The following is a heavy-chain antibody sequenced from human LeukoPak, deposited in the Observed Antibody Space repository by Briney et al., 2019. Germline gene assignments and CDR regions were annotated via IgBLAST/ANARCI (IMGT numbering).Heavy chain of an antibody. CDR2: ISGSGGST. V-gene: IGHV3-23*01. Sequence: GGSLRLSCAASGFTFSSYAMSWVRQAPGKGLEWVSAISGSGGSTYYADSVKGRFTISRDNSKNTLYLQMNSLRAEDTAVYYCANGDYDSSGYYFGPQLDYWGQGTLVTVSS. CDR3: ANGDYDSSGYYFGPQLDY. D-gene: IGHD3-22*01. J-gene: IGHJ4*02. CDR1: GFTFSSYA.